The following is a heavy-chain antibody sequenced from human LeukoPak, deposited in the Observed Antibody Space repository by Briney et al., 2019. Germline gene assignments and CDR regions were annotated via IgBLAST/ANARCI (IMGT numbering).Heavy chain of an antibody. CDR2: ITASGDRT. Sequence: GESLRLSCAASGFIFSDYVMIWVRQAPGKGLEWVSGITASGDRTYYADSVKGRFTMSRDNSKNTVYLQMNSLRVDDTAVYYCARRDIVVVVSASDYWGQGTLVTVSS. J-gene: IGHJ4*02. V-gene: IGHV3-23*01. CDR3: ARRDIVVVVSASDY. D-gene: IGHD2-15*01. CDR1: GFIFSDYV.